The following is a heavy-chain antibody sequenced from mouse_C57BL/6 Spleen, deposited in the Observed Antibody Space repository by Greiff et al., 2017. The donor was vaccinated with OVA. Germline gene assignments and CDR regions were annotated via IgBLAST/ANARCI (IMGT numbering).Heavy chain of an antibody. J-gene: IGHJ3*01. CDR2: IYPGDGDT. CDR3: GRSRDSSGYVAY. Sequence: VQLQQSGPELVKPGASVKISCKASGYAFSSSWMNWVKQRPGKGLEWIGRIYPGDGDTNYNGKFKGKATLTADKSSSTAYMQRSSLTSEDSAVYFCGRSRDSSGYVAYWGQGTLVTVSA. D-gene: IGHD3-2*02. CDR1: GYAFSSSW. V-gene: IGHV1-82*01.